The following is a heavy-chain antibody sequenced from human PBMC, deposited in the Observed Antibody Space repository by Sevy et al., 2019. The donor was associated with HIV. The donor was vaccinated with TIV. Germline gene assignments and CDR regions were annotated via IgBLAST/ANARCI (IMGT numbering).Heavy chain of an antibody. CDR2: FDPEDGET. V-gene: IGHV1-24*01. Sequence: ASVKVSCKVSGYTLTKLPMHWVRQAPGKGLEWMGGFDPEDGETIYAQRFQGRVTMTEDTSTDTAYMELSSLRSEDTAVYYYATLDFWSENPFYGTDVWGQGTTVTVSS. CDR3: ATLDFWSENPFYGTDV. D-gene: IGHD3-3*01. CDR1: GYTLTKLP. J-gene: IGHJ6*02.